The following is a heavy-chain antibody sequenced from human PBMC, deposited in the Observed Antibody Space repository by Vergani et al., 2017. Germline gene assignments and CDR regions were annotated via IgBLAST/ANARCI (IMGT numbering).Heavy chain of an antibody. J-gene: IGHJ6*03. CDR2: INSDGSST. CDR1: GFTFSSYW. CDR3: ARGRRVLGVTLDYYYYYYMDV. V-gene: IGHV3-74*01. D-gene: IGHD3-10*01. Sequence: EVQLVESGGGLVQPGGSLRLSCAASGFTFSSYWMHWVRQAPGKGLVWVSRINSDGSSTSYADSVEGRFTISRENAKNTLYLQMNSLRAEDTAVYYCARGRRVLGVTLDYYYYYYMDVWGKGTTVTVSS.